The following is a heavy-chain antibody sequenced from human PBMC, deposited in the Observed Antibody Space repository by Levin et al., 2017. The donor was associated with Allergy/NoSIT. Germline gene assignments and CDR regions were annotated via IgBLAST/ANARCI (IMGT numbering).Heavy chain of an antibody. CDR3: VRENNFDS. D-gene: IGHD2/OR15-2a*01. V-gene: IGHV3-7*01. CDR2: VKRDGSET. CDR1: GFNFRDYW. J-gene: IGHJ5*01. Sequence: GGSLRLSCAASGFNFRDYWMSWVRQIPGKGLEWVASVKRDGSETRYVDSMKGRLTISRDNAKNSLYLQMDSLRAEDTAIYFCVRENNFDSWGQGILVIVSS.